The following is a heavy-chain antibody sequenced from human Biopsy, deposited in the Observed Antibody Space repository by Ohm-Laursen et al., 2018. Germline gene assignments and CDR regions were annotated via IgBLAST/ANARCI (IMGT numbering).Heavy chain of an antibody. J-gene: IGHJ4*02. CDR2: IYYTGST. Sequence: DTLSLTCTVSSDSISNYYWTWIRQSPGKGLEWIGYIYYTGSTNYNPSVKSRVTISVDTSKNQFSLKLNSVTAADTAVYYCARMPHFDYWGQGILVTVSS. V-gene: IGHV4-59*07. CDR1: SDSISNYY. D-gene: IGHD2-2*01. CDR3: ARMPHFDY.